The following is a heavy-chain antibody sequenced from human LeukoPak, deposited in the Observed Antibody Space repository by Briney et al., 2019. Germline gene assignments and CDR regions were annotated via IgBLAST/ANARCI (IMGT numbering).Heavy chain of an antibody. CDR1: GGSISSSSYY. CDR2: IYYSGST. Sequence: SETLSLTCTVSGGSISSSSYYWGWIRQPPGKGLEWIGSIYYSGSTYYNPSLKSRVTISVDKSKNQFSLKLSSVTAADTAVYYCAIPYCSGGSCYLGYWGQGTLVTVSS. J-gene: IGHJ4*02. D-gene: IGHD2-15*01. CDR3: AIPYCSGGSCYLGY. V-gene: IGHV4-39*07.